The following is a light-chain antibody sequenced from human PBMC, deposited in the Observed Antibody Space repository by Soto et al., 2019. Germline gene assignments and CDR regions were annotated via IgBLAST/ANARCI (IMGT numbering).Light chain of an antibody. CDR1: HSVTNNY. CDR2: GAS. V-gene: IGKV3-20*01. J-gene: IGKJ2*02. Sequence: ENVLTQSPGTLSLSPGERATLSCRASHSVTNNYIAWYQQKPGLAPRLLIFGASDRATGIPGRFSGGGSGTYFTLTISRVEPEDFAVYYCQQYGGSPRTFGQGTKLEIK. CDR3: QQYGGSPRT.